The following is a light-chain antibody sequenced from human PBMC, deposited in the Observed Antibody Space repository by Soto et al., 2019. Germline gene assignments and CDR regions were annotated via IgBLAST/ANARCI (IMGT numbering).Light chain of an antibody. CDR2: GNS. CDR3: QSYDSSLSVVV. J-gene: IGLJ2*01. CDR1: SSNIGAGYD. V-gene: IGLV1-40*01. Sequence: QAVVTQPPSVSGAPGQRVTISCTGSSSNIGAGYDVHWYQHLPGTAPKVLIYGNSNRPSGVPDRFSGSKSGTSASLAITGLQAEDEADYYCQSYDSSLSVVVFGGGTKLTVL.